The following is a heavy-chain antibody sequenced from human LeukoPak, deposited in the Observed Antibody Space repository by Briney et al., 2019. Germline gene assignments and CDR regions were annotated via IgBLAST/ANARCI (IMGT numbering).Heavy chain of an antibody. CDR3: ARDGHQFTVKYYFDY. D-gene: IGHD4-17*01. CDR2: ISGSGGST. J-gene: IGHJ4*02. CDR1: GFTFSSYA. V-gene: IGHV3-23*01. Sequence: GGCLRLSCAASGFTFSSYAMSWVRQAPGKGLEWVSAISGSGGSTYYADSVKGRFTISRDNSKNTLYLQMNSLRAEDTAVYYCARDGHQFTVKYYFDYWGQGTLVTVSS.